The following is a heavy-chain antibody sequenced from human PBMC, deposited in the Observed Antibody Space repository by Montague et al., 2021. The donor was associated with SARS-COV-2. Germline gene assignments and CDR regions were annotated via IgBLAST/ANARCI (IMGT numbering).Heavy chain of an antibody. J-gene: IGHJ6*02. D-gene: IGHD3-22*01. CDR3: ARNYYDSSGYYYPFYYYGMDV. CDR2: ISSSGSTI. Sequence: SLRLSCAASGFTFSSYEMNWVRQAPGMGLEWVSYISSSGSTIYHADSVKGRFTISRDNAKNSLYLQMNSLRAEDTAVYYCARNYYDSSGYYYPFYYYGMDVWGQGTTVTDSS. CDR1: GFTFSSYE. V-gene: IGHV3-48*03.